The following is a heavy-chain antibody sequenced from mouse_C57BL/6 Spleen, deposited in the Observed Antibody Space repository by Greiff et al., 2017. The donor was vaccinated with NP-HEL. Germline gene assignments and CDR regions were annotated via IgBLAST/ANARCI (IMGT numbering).Heavy chain of an antibody. V-gene: IGHV1-77*01. Sequence: VQLQQSGAELVKPGASVKISCKASGYTFTDYYINWVKQRPGQGLEWIGKFSPGSGSTYYNEKFKGKATLTADKSSSTAYMQLSSLTSEDSAVYFCAVWFWFAYWGQGTLVTVSA. CDR2: FSPGSGST. CDR1: GYTFTDYY. J-gene: IGHJ3*01. D-gene: IGHD2-10*02. CDR3: AVWFWFAY.